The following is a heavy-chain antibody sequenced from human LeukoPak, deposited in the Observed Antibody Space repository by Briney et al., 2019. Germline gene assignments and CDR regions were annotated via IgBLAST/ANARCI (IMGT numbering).Heavy chain of an antibody. V-gene: IGHV4-59*01. CDR2: IYYSGST. CDR1: GGSISNYY. CDR3: ARDRSHDYYYYGMDV. Sequence: SETLSLTCTVSGGSISNYYWSWIRQPPGKGLEWIGYIYYSGSTNYNPSLKSRVTISVDTSKNQFSLKLSSVTAADTAVYYCARDRSHDYYYYGMDVWGQGTTVTVSS. J-gene: IGHJ6*02.